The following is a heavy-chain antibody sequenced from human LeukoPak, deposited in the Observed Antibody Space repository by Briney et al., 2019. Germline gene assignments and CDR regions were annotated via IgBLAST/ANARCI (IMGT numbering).Heavy chain of an antibody. J-gene: IGHJ6*02. V-gene: IGHV1-69*13. Sequence: GASVKVSCKASGGTFSSYAISWVRQAPGQGLEWMGGIIPIFGTANYAQKFQGRVTITADESTSTAYMELSSLRSEDTAVYCCASLPKEHTTAMATGDYYYYGMDVWGQGTTVTVSS. CDR2: IIPIFGTA. CDR1: GGTFSSYA. D-gene: IGHD5-18*01. CDR3: ASLPKEHTTAMATGDYYYYGMDV.